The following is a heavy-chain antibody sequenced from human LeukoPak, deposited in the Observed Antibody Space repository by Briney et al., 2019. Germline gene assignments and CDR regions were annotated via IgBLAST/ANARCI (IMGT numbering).Heavy chain of an antibody. V-gene: IGHV1-46*01. CDR2: TNPGGRST. CDR3: AREIGPIQLHLWGSAFDY. CDR1: GYTFTSYG. D-gene: IGHD5-24*01. Sequence: ASVKVSCKASGYTFTSYGISWVRQAPGQGLEWMGITNPGGRSTSYAQKFQGRVTMTRDTSTSTVYMELSSLRSEDTAVYYCAREIGPIQLHLWGSAFDYWGQGTLVTVSS. J-gene: IGHJ4*02.